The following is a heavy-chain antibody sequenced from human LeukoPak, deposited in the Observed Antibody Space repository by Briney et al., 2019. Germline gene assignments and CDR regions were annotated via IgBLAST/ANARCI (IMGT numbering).Heavy chain of an antibody. CDR2: ISSSGSTI. J-gene: IGHJ3*02. CDR1: GFTFSDYY. CDR3: ARDFQSIREAVAGTFCAFDI. D-gene: IGHD6-19*01. Sequence: GGSLRLSCAASGFTFSDYYMSWIRQAPGKGLEGVSYISSSGSTIYYADSVKGRFTISRDNAKNSLYLQMNSLRAEDTAVYYCARDFQSIREAVAGTFCAFDIWAQGTMVTVSS. V-gene: IGHV3-11*04.